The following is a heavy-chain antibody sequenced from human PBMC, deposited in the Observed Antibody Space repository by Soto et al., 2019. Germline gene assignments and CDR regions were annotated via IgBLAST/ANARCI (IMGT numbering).Heavy chain of an antibody. Sequence: ASVKVSCKASGYTFTSYAMHWVRQAPGQRLEWMGWINAGNGNTKYSQKFQGRGTITRDTSASTAYMELSSLRSEDTAVYYCARRRSTSGLVDYWGQGTLVTVSS. CDR2: INAGNGNT. V-gene: IGHV1-3*01. J-gene: IGHJ4*02. CDR1: GYTFTSYA. CDR3: ARRRSTSGLVDY. D-gene: IGHD6-6*01.